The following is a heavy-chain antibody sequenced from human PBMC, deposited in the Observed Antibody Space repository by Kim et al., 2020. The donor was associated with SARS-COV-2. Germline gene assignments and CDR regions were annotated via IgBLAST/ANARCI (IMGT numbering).Heavy chain of an antibody. J-gene: IGHJ5*02. CDR1: GYNFSPYM. V-gene: IGHV1-18*04. CDR3: ARVSGSSLGGWFDP. CDR2: ITPYNGDT. D-gene: IGHD5-12*01. Sequence: ASVKVSCKASGYNFSPYMITWVRRAPGQGLEWMGWITPYNGDTSYAQNIQGRLTLTTDTSTTTAYMELTNLKSDDTAVYYCARVSGSSLGGWFDPWGQGTLVTVSS.